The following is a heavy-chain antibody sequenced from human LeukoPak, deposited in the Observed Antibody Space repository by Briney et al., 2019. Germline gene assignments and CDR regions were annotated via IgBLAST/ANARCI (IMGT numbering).Heavy chain of an antibody. CDR1: GGSISGSSYY. Sequence: PSETLSLTCTVSGGSISGSSYYWGWIRQPPGKGLEWNGCIYYSGSPYDNPSLTSRVTISVETSKNQVSLKLSSVTAADTAVYYWARHKDYYYSNMGVWGKGTTVTISS. J-gene: IGHJ6*03. CDR2: IYYSGSP. CDR3: ARHKDYYYSNMGV. V-gene: IGHV4-39*01.